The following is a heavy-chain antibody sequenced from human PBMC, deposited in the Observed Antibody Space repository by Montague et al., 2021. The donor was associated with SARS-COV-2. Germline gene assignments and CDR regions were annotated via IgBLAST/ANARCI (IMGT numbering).Heavy chain of an antibody. D-gene: IGHD3-10*01. J-gene: IGHJ4*02. CDR1: GFTFSSYE. V-gene: IGHV3-48*03. CDR3: ARAGDFGYGSGSYAGGFDY. Sequence: SLRLSCAASGFTFSSYEMNWVRQAPGKGLEWVSYISSSGSTIYYADSVKGRFTISRDNAENSLYLQMNSLRAEDTAVYYCARAGDFGYGSGSYAGGFDYWGQGTLVTVSS. CDR2: ISSSGSTI.